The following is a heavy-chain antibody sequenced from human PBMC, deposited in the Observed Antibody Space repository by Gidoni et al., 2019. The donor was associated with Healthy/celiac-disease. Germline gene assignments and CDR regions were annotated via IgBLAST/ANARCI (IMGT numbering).Heavy chain of an antibody. CDR3: ARAVTAHAFDI. V-gene: IGHV3-30-3*01. Sequence: QVQLVESGGGVVQPGSSLRLSCAAAGFTFSSYAMHWVRQAPGKGLEWVAVISYDGSNKYYADSGKGRFTISRDNSKNTLYLQMNSLRAEDTAVYYCARAVTAHAFDIWGQGTMVTVSS. CDR1: GFTFSSYA. CDR2: ISYDGSNK. J-gene: IGHJ3*02. D-gene: IGHD2-21*02.